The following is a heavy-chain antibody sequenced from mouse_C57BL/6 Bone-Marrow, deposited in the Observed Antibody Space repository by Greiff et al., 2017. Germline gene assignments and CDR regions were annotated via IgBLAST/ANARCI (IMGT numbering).Heavy chain of an antibody. CDR3: ARQLRSYWYFDV. CDR2: IRPSDSDT. V-gene: IGHV1-74*01. J-gene: IGHJ1*03. Sequence: VQLQQPGAELVKPGASVKVSCKASGYTFTSYWMHWVKQRPGQGLEWIGRIRPSDSDTNYNQKFKGKATLTVDKSSSTAYMQLSSLTSEDSAVYYCARQLRSYWYFDVWGTGTTVTVSS. CDR1: GYTFTSYW. D-gene: IGHD3-2*02.